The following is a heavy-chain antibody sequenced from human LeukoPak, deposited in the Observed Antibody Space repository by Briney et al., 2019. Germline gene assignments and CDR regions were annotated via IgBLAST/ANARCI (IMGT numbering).Heavy chain of an antibody. CDR3: AKGGIVVVPAAIPFDY. D-gene: IGHD2-2*01. J-gene: IGHJ4*02. CDR2: IRCDGSNK. CDR1: GFTFSSYG. V-gene: IGHV3-30*02. Sequence: GGSLRLSCAASGFTFSSYGMHWVRQAPGKGLEWVAFIRCDGSNKYYADSVKGRFTISRDNSKNTLYLQMNSLRAEDTAVYYCAKGGIVVVPAAIPFDYWGQGTLVTVSS.